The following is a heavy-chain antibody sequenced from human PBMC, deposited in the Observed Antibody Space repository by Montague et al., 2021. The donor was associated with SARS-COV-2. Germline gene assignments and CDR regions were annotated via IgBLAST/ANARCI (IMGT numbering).Heavy chain of an antibody. Sequence: SLRLSCAASGFTFSSYAMHWVRQAPGKGLEWVAVISYDGSNKYYADSVKGRFTISRDNSKNTLYLQMNSLRAEDTAVYYCARDPQYYDILTGYFLTDNSFFMLGGMDVWGQGTTVTVSS. CDR1: GFTFSSYA. J-gene: IGHJ6*02. D-gene: IGHD3-9*01. CDR2: ISYDGSNK. V-gene: IGHV3-30-3*01. CDR3: ARDPQYYDILTGYFLTDNSFFMLGGMDV.